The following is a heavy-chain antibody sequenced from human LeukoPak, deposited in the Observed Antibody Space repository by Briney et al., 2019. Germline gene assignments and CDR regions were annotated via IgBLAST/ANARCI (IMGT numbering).Heavy chain of an antibody. Sequence: GASVKVSCKASGGTFSSYAISWVRQAPGQGLEWMRGIIPIFGTANYAQKFQGRVTITTDESTSTAYMELSSLRSEDTAVYYCARSGSRWELLRAHFDIWGQGTMVTVSS. D-gene: IGHD1-26*01. CDR2: IIPIFGTA. CDR3: ARSGSRWELLRAHFDI. CDR1: GGTFSSYA. V-gene: IGHV1-69*05. J-gene: IGHJ3*02.